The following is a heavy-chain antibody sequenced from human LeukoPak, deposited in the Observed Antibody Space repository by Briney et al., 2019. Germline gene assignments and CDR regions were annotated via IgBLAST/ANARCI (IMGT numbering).Heavy chain of an antibody. CDR2: INPSGGST. CDR3: ARASPRIAVAGQPWFDP. Sequence: ASVNVSCKASGYTFTSYYMHWVRQAPGQGLEWMGIINPSGGSTSYAQTFQGRVTMTRDTSTSTVYMELSSLRSEDTAVYYCARASPRIAVAGQPWFDPWGQGTLVTVSS. J-gene: IGHJ5*02. D-gene: IGHD6-19*01. CDR1: GYTFTSYY. V-gene: IGHV1-46*01.